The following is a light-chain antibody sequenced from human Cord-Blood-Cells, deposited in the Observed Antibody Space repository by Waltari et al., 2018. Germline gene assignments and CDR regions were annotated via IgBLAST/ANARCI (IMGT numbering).Light chain of an antibody. CDR1: SRDVGSYNL. CDR3: CSYAGSSTFHVV. V-gene: IGLV2-23*03. CDR2: EGS. J-gene: IGLJ2*01. Sequence: QSALPQPASVSGSPGQSITISCTGTSRDVGSYNLVSRYQQHPGKAPKLMIYEGSKRPSGVSNRFSGSKSGNTASLTISGLQAEDEADYYCCSYAGSSTFHVVFGGGTKLTVL.